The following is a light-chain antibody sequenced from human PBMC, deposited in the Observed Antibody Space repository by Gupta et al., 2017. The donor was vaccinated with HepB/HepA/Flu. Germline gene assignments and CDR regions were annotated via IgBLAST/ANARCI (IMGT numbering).Light chain of an antibody. CDR3: QQHNNWPPLT. CDR1: QSVSSN. V-gene: IGKV3-15*01. J-gene: IGKJ4*01. CDR2: GAS. Sequence: EIVMTQSPATLSVSPGERATLSCRASQSVSSNLAWYQQKPGQAPRLLIYGASTRATGIPARFSGSGCGTEFTLTISSLQSEDFAVYYCQQHNNWPPLTFGGGTKVEIK.